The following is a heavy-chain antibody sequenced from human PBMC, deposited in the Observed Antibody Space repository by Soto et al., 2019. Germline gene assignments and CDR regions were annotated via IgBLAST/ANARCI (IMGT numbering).Heavy chain of an antibody. CDR2: IYYSGST. V-gene: IGHV4-59*01. Sequence: QVQLQESGPGLVKPSETLSLTCTVSGGSISSYYWSWIRQPPGKGLEWIGYIYYSGSTNYNPSLKSRVTISVDTSKNQFSLKLSSVTAADTAVYYCAGGYYAFPTSWFDPWGQGTLVTVSS. CDR1: GGSISSYY. CDR3: AGGYYAFPTSWFDP. J-gene: IGHJ5*02. D-gene: IGHD3-3*01.